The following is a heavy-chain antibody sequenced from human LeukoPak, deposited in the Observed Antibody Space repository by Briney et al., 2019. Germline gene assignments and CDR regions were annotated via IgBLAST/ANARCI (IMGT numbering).Heavy chain of an antibody. Sequence: SVKVSCKASGGTFSSYAISWVRQAPGQGLEWMGGIIPIFGTANYAQKFQGRVTITADESTSTAYMELSSLRSEDTAVYYCARVGVVVTARAYLDYWGQGTLVTVSS. J-gene: IGHJ4*02. D-gene: IGHD2-21*02. CDR1: GGTFSSYA. CDR2: IIPIFGTA. V-gene: IGHV1-69*13. CDR3: ARVGVVVTARAYLDY.